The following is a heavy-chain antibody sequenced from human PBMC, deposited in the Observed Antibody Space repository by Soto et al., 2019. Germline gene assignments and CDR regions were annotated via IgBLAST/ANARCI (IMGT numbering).Heavy chain of an antibody. V-gene: IGHV4-59*08. CDR2: IYYSGST. CDR3: ARLSPYGSGSYETDNWFDP. Sequence: PSETLSLTCTVSGGSISSYYWSWIRQPPGKGLEWIGYIYYSGSTNYNPSLKSRVTISVDTSKNQFSLKLSSVTAADTAVYYCARLSPYGSGSYETDNWFDPWGQGTLVTVSS. J-gene: IGHJ5*02. D-gene: IGHD3-10*01. CDR1: GGSISSYY.